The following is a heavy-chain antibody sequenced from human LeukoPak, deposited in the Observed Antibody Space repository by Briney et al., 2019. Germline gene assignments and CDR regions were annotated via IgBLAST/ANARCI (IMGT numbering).Heavy chain of an antibody. J-gene: IGHJ4*02. CDR1: GYTFTSYG. V-gene: IGHV1-18*01. CDR3: ARGWIARYXSSWTFDY. D-gene: IGHD6-13*01. Sequence: GASVKVSCKASGYTFTSYGISWVRQAPGQGLEWMGWISAYNGNTNYAQKLQGRVTMTTDTSTSTAYMELRSLRSDDTAVYYCARGWIARYXSSWTFDYWGQGTLVTVSS. CDR2: ISAYNGNT.